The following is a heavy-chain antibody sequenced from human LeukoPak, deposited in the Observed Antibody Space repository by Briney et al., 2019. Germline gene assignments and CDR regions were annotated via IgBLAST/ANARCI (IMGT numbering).Heavy chain of an antibody. Sequence: GGSLRLSCAASGFTFSSYAMHWVRQAPGKGLEWVAVISYDGSNKYYADSVKGRFTISRDNSKNTLYLQMNSLRADDTAVYYCARENRATATISYWGQGTLVTVSS. V-gene: IGHV3-30*04. D-gene: IGHD5-12*01. CDR1: GFTFSSYA. J-gene: IGHJ4*02. CDR3: ARENRATATISY. CDR2: ISYDGSNK.